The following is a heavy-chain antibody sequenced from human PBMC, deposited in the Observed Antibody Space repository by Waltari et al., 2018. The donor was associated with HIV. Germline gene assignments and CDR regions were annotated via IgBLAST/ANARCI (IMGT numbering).Heavy chain of an antibody. CDR2: ISGSGVST. J-gene: IGHJ4*02. V-gene: IGHV3-23*01. CDR1: GFTFSRYA. CDR3: AEDLTVGGDYAFPQDNY. Sequence: EVQLLESGGGLVQPGGSLRLSCAASGFTFSRYAMSWVRPAPGRWLEWGSAISGSGVSTYYADSVKGRFTISRDKSKNTLYLQMNSLRAEDTAVYYCAEDLTVGGDYAFPQDNYWGQGTLVTVSS. D-gene: IGHD4-17*01.